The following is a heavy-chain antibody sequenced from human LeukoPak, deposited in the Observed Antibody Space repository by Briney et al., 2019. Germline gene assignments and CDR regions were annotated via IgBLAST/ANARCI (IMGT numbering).Heavy chain of an antibody. D-gene: IGHD2-15*01. CDR2: INPNSGGA. Sequence: AASVKVSCKASGYSFTGYYMHWVRQAPGQGLEWMGWINPNSGGADYAQKFQGRVTMTRDTAISTAYMALSSLRSDDTAVYYCAKGPPEYCSGGSCHSGRNWLDPWGQGTLVTVSS. CDR3: AKGPPEYCSGGSCHSGRNWLDP. CDR1: GYSFTGYY. J-gene: IGHJ5*02. V-gene: IGHV1-2*02.